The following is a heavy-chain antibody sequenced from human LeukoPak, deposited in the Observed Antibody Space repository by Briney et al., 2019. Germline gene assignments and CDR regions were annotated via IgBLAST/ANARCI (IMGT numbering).Heavy chain of an antibody. CDR1: GGSISSSSYY. CDR3: ARSWFGENKYYFDY. Sequence: SETLSLTCTVSGGSISSSSYYWGWIRQPPGKGLEWIGSIYYSGSTNYNPSLKSRVTISVDTSKNQFSLKLSSVTAADTAVYYCARSWFGENKYYFDYWGQGTLVTVSS. D-gene: IGHD3-10*01. J-gene: IGHJ4*02. CDR2: IYYSGST. V-gene: IGHV4-39*07.